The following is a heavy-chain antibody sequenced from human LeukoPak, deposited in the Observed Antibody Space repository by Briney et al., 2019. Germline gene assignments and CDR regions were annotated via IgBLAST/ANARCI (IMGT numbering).Heavy chain of an antibody. Sequence: GASVKVSCKSSGYTFTDYYIQWVRQTPGQGLEWMGWMNPNSGGTNYAQKFKGRVTMTRDTSISTAYMEVSGLRSDDTAIYFCARGLYCSNGVCHTEFDHWGQGTLVTVSS. CDR2: MNPNSGGT. CDR3: ARGLYCSNGVCHTEFDH. CDR1: GYTFTDYY. D-gene: IGHD2-8*01. J-gene: IGHJ4*02. V-gene: IGHV1-2*02.